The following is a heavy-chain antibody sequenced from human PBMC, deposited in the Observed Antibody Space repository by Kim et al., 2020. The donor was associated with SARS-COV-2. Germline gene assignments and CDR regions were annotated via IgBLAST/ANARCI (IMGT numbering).Heavy chain of an antibody. J-gene: IGHJ5*02. V-gene: IGHV4-34*01. D-gene: IGHD2-2*01. CDR2: INHSGST. CDR3: ARGLSVVVPAATLFDP. Sequence: SETLSLTCAVYGGSFSGYYWSWIRQPPGKGLEWIGEINHSGSTNYNPSLKSRVTISVDTSKNQFSLKLSSVTAADTAVYYCARGLSVVVPAATLFDPWGQGTLVTVSS. CDR1: GGSFSGYY.